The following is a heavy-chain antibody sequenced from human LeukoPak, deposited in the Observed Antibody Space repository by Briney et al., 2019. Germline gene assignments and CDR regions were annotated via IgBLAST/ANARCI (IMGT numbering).Heavy chain of an antibody. CDR2: INHSGST. CDR3: ARAGSAGFWSGSPVDY. Sequence: SETLSLTCAVYGGSFSGYYWSWIRQPPGKGLEWIGEINHSGSTNYNPSLKSRVTISVDTSKNQFSLKLSSVTAADTAVYYCARAGSAGFWSGSPVDYWGQGTLVTVSS. J-gene: IGHJ4*02. D-gene: IGHD3-3*01. V-gene: IGHV4-34*01. CDR1: GGSFSGYY.